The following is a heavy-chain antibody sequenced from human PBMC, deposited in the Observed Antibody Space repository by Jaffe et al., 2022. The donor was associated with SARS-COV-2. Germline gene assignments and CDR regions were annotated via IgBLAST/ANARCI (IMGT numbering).Heavy chain of an antibody. CDR2: ISYDGSVK. V-gene: IGHV3-30*18. CDR1: GFTFRSDA. Sequence: QVQLVESGGGVVQPGRSLRLSCAASGFTFRSDAMHWVRQAPGKGLEWLAFISYDGSVKYYADSVKVRFTISRDNFKKTVYLQMNSLRPEDTAVYYCAKDRATTYTWDYWGQGTLVTVSS. D-gene: IGHD4-4*01. CDR3: AKDRATTYTWDY. J-gene: IGHJ4*02.